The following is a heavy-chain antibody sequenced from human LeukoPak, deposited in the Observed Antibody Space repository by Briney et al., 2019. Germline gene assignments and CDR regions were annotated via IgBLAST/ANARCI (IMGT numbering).Heavy chain of an antibody. V-gene: IGHV4-30-4*08. CDR1: GGSISSGDYY. Sequence: SETLSLTCTVSGGSISSGDYYWSWIRQPPGKGLEWIGYIYYSGSTYYNPSLKSRATISVDTSKNQFSLKLSSVTAADTAVYYCARDQEGYGGLFGGYYYYYMDVWGKGTTVTVSS. D-gene: IGHD4-23*01. CDR3: ARDQEGYGGLFGGYYYYYMDV. J-gene: IGHJ6*03. CDR2: IYYSGST.